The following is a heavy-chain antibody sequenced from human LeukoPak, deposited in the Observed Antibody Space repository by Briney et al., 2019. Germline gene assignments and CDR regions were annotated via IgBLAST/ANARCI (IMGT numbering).Heavy chain of an antibody. CDR1: GFTFSSYG. D-gene: IGHD1-20*01. CDR3: AKAISNWNLDY. J-gene: IGHJ4*02. Sequence: GRSLRLSCAASGFTFSSYGMHWVRQAPGKGLEWVAVIWYGGSNKYYADSVKGRFTISRDNSKNTLYLQMNSLRAEDTAVYYCAKAISNWNLDYWGQGTLVTVSS. V-gene: IGHV3-30*18. CDR2: IWYGGSNK.